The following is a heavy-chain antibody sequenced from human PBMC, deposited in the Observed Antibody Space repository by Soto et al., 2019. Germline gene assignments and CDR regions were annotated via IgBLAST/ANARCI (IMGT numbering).Heavy chain of an antibody. D-gene: IGHD5-18*01. V-gene: IGHV3-33*01. J-gene: IGHJ6*04. CDR2: IWCDGSNK. Sequence: QVQLVESGGGVVQPGRSLRLSCAASGFTFSSYGMHWVRQAPGKGLEWVAVIWCDGSNKYYGDSVKGRFTISRDNSKGTLDLQMNSLRAEDTAVYYCARAVDGYSYAPSGMEVWGKGTKVTFSS. CDR1: GFTFSSYG. CDR3: ARAVDGYSYAPSGMEV.